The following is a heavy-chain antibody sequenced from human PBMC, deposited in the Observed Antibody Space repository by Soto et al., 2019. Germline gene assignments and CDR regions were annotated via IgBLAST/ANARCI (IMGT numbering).Heavy chain of an antibody. CDR2: VHYSGSA. J-gene: IGHJ4*02. CDR1: GGSISTSSYF. CDR3: ARHRWGSGSYSGLLDF. D-gene: IGHD3-10*01. V-gene: IGHV4-39*01. Sequence: SETLSLTCSVSGGSISTSSYFWGWIRQPPGKGLEWVGAVHYSGSANYRSSLQSRVTISVDTSQNQFSLRLRSVTAADTAVYYCARHRWGSGSYSGLLDFWGQGALVTVSS.